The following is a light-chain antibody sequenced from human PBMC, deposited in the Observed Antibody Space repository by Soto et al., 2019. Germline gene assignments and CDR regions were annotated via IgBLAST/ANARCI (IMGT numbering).Light chain of an antibody. CDR2: GGS. J-gene: IGKJ5*01. CDR3: QQHKDWPTIT. CDR1: ESVRSG. V-gene: IGKV3-15*01. Sequence: EVVMTQSPATLSVPPGDRATLSCRASESVRSGLAWYQQKPGQAPRLLIYGGSIRAADVPDRFSGSGSGTEFTLTISTRQSQDFAVYYYQQHKDWPTITFGHGTRLEAK.